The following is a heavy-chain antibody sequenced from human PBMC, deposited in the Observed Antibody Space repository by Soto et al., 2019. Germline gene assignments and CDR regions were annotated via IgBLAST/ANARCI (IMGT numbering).Heavy chain of an antibody. CDR1: GHTLTELS. CDR3: AKSGSFLRPSLGYFDY. V-gene: IGHV1-24*01. Sequence: ASVKVSCKISGHTLTELSIHWVRQAPGKGLEWMGGFDPEGGEAIYAQKWHGRVTVTEDTVTDTAYMELSSLSSDDTAVYYCAKSGSFLRPSLGYFDYWGQGTLVTVSS. J-gene: IGHJ4*02. D-gene: IGHD1-26*01. CDR2: FDPEGGEA.